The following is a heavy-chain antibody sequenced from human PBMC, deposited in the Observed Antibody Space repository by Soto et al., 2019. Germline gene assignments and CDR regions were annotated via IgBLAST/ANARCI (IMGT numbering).Heavy chain of an antibody. Sequence: SETLSLTCTVSGGSVSSGDYTWNWIRQSPGKGLEWIGYISQSGSTDYNPSLKSRVTISVDRSKNQFSLRLSSVTAAGTAFYFCARAYDFWSGSLDSWGQGTLVTSPQ. V-gene: IGHV4-30-2*06. CDR1: GGSVSSGDYT. J-gene: IGHJ4*02. CDR3: ARAYDFWSGSLDS. CDR2: ISQSGST. D-gene: IGHD3-3*01.